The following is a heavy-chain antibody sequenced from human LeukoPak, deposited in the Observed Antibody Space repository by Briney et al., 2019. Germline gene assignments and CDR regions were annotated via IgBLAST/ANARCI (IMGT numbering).Heavy chain of an antibody. CDR1: GGSISSSSYY. J-gene: IGHJ4*02. D-gene: IGHD2-21*02. V-gene: IGHV4-39*07. CDR3: ARLTYCGGDCPSGYFDY. Sequence: SETLSLTCTVSGGSISSSSYYWGWIRQPPGKGLEWIGSIYYSGSTYYNPSLKSRVTISVDTSKNQFSLKLSSVTAADTAVYYCARLTYCGGDCPSGYFDYWGQGTLVTVSS. CDR2: IYYSGST.